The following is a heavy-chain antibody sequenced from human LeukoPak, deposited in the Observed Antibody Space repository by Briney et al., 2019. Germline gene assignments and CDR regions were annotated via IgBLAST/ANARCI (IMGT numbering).Heavy chain of an antibody. CDR2: GFESGST. Sequence: PSENLSLTCTVSGCSISSYDWSWPRQPPGKGLEWIGDGFESGSTNSNPYLQTCATKSVDTSNKQFSLKLSCVTGADTAVYYCASEYCSSTSCYFDYWGQGNLVTVSS. CDR3: ASEYCSSTSCYFDY. CDR1: GCSISSYD. V-gene: IGHV4-59*01. D-gene: IGHD2-2*01. J-gene: IGHJ4*02.